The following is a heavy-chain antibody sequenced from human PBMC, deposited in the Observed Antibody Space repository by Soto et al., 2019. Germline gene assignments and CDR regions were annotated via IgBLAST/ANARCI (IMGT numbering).Heavy chain of an antibody. V-gene: IGHV4-59*08. CDR3: ARQYEGYDFWSGYNSGVRWLDA. CDR2: IYYSGST. D-gene: IGHD3-3*01. J-gene: IGHJ5*02. CDR1: GGSISSYC. Sequence: ETLSLTCTVSGGSISSYCWSWRRQPPGKGLEWIGSIYYSGSTYSNPSLKSRVTISVDTSKNQFSLKLSSVTAADTAVYYCARQYEGYDFWSGYNSGVRWLDAWGQGTLVTVSS.